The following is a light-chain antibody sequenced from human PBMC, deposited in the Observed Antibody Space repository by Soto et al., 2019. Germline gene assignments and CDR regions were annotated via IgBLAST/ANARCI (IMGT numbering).Light chain of an antibody. CDR2: EVS. CDR3: SSYTSSSTGV. V-gene: IGLV2-14*01. J-gene: IGLJ3*02. Sequence: QSALTQPASVSGSPGQSITISCTGTSSDVGGYNYVSWYQQHPGKAPKLMIYEVSNRPSGVSNRFSGSKSGNTASPTISGLQAEDEADYYCSSYTSSSTGVFGGGTQLTVL. CDR1: SSDVGGYNY.